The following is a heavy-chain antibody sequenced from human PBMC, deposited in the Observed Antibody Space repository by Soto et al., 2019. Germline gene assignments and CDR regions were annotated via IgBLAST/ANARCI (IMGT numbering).Heavy chain of an antibody. J-gene: IGHJ5*02. CDR2: MNPNSGNT. Sequence: RASVKVSCNASGYTITSYDINWVRQATGQGLEWMGWMNPNSGNTGYAQKFQGRVTMTRSTSISTAYMELSSLRSEDTAVYYCARVAGYSGYDYPNLFDPWGQVTLVTVST. D-gene: IGHD5-12*01. CDR3: ARVAGYSGYDYPNLFDP. V-gene: IGHV1-8*01. CDR1: GYTITSYD.